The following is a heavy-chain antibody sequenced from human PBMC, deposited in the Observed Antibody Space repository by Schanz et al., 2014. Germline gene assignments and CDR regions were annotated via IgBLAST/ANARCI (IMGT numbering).Heavy chain of an antibody. D-gene: IGHD5-18*01. CDR1: GFTFSTFA. J-gene: IGHJ2*01. Sequence: EVQLVASGGGLVQPGGSLRLSCSASGFTFSTFAMHWVRQAPGKGLEYISAISNNGDSTYYADSVKGRFTISRDNSKNTLFLQMSSLRVDDMAVYYCGRAGTGMAGWYFELWGHGTLVTVSS. V-gene: IGHV3-64D*06. CDR2: ISNNGDST. CDR3: GRAGTGMAGWYFEL.